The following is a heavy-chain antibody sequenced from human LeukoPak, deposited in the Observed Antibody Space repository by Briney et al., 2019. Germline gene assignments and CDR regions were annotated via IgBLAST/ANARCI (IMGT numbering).Heavy chain of an antibody. J-gene: IGHJ6*02. CDR1: GGSISSGGYY. Sequence: SETLSLTCTVSGGSISSGGYYWSWIRQQPGKGLEWIGYIYYSGSTYYNPSLKSRVTISVDTSKNQFSLKLSSVTAADTAVYYCARGYCSSTSCYPLYTAGMDVWGQGTTVTVSS. CDR3: ARGYCSSTSCYPLYTAGMDV. V-gene: IGHV4-31*03. CDR2: IYYSGST. D-gene: IGHD2-2*01.